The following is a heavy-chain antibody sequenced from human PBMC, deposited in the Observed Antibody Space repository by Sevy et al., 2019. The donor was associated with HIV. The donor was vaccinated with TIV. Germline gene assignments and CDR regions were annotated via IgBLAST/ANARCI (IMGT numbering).Heavy chain of an antibody. Sequence: GESLKISCKGSGYSFTSYWIGWVRQMPGKGLEWMGIIYPGDSDTRYSPSFQGQVTISADKSISTAYLQWSSLKASDTAMYYCARQSTTGTTNYYYSMDVWGQGTTVTVSS. V-gene: IGHV5-51*01. CDR2: IYPGDSDT. J-gene: IGHJ6*02. CDR1: GYSFTSYW. D-gene: IGHD1-1*01. CDR3: ARQSTTGTTNYYYSMDV.